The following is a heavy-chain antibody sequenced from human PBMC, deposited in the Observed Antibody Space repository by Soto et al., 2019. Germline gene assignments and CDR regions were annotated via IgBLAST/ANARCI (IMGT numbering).Heavy chain of an antibody. CDR1: GFTFSSYW. J-gene: IGHJ6*03. CDR2: INSDGSST. V-gene: IGHV3-74*01. D-gene: IGHD2-15*01. CDR3: AREAYCSGGSCYSPYFDYYYYYMDV. Sequence: GGSLRLSCAASGFTFSSYWMHWVRQAPGKGLVWVSRINSDGSSTSYADSVKGRFTISRDNAKNTLYLQMNSLRAEDTAVYYCAREAYCSGGSCYSPYFDYYYYYMDVWGKGTTVTVSS.